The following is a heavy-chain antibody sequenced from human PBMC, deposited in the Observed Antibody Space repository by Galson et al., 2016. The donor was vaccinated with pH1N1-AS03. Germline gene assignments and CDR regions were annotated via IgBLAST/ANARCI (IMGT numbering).Heavy chain of an antibody. CDR1: GGSFSTYA. CDR2: IIPVFGTT. J-gene: IGHJ6*03. V-gene: IGHV1-69*13. D-gene: IGHD2-2*01. CDR3: AKGNYQLLNYYYYMDV. Sequence: SVKVSCKASGGSFSTYAITWVRQAPGQGLEWMGGIIPVFGTTSFAQKFQDRVSITADESTSTAFMELNSLRSEDTAVYYCAKGNYQLLNYYYYMDVWGKGTTVTVSS.